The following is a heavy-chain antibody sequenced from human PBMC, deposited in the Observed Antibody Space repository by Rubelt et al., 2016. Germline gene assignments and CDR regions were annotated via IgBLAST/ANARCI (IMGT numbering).Heavy chain of an antibody. CDR3: AIVSRTATDDY. D-gene: IGHD1/OR15-1a*01. CDR2: ISWNSGSR. J-gene: IGHJ4*02. V-gene: IGHV3-9*01. Sequence: EVQLLESGGGLVQPGGSLRLSCAASGFDFDDYAMHWVRQAPGKGLEWVSAISWNSGSRGYADSVKGRFTISRDNAKNSLYLQMNSLRPEDTAVYYCAIVSRTATDDYWGQGTLVTVSS. CDR1: GFDFDDYA.